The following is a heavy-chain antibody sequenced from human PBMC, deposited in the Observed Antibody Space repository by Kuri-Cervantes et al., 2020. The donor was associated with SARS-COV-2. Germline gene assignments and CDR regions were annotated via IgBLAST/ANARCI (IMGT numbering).Heavy chain of an antibody. CDR1: GFTFSNYN. V-gene: IGHV3-48*01. Sequence: GESLKISCAASGFTFSNYNMNWVRQAPGKGLEWISSITSSSTTIHYADSVKGRFTISRDNAKNSLYLQMNSLRAEDTAVYYCARAADTDYWGQGTRVTVSS. J-gene: IGHJ4*02. D-gene: IGHD5-18*01. CDR3: ARAADTDY. CDR2: ITSSSTTI.